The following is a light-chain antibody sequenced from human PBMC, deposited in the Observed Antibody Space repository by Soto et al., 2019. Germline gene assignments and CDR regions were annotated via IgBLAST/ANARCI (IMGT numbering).Light chain of an antibody. Sequence: QSALTQPASVSGSPGQSITISCTGTSSDVGGYNSVSWYQQHPGKVPKLIIYDVSNRPSGVSNRFSGSKSGNTASLTISGRQAEDEADYYCNAYANINTPVVFGGGTKLTVL. V-gene: IGLV2-14*01. CDR2: DVS. CDR1: SSDVGGYNS. J-gene: IGLJ3*02. CDR3: NAYANINTPVV.